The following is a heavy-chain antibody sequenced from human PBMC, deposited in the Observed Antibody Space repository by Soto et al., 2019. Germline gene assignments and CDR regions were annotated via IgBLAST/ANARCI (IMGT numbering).Heavy chain of an antibody. J-gene: IGHJ2*01. CDR1: GGSFSNTVFY. CDR2: GYSSGST. CDR3: ARHGSYFESSAGYSDAFNL. V-gene: IGHV4-39*01. Sequence: PSDTLSLTCTISGGSFSNTVFYWGWIRQSPGNALEWIGLGYSSGSTDPNPSLMSRVCLSLGISKTQFALTLRSVSAADAAVYYCARHGSYFESSAGYSDAFNLWGRGTVVTVSS. D-gene: IGHD3-22*01.